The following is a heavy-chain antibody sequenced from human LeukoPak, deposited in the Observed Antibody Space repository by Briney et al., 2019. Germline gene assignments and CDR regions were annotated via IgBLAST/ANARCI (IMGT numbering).Heavy chain of an antibody. CDR1: GFNFNDAA. Sequence: GGSLRLSCAASGFNFNDAAMTWVRQAPGKGLEWVSLIASSGRNTYYTDAVRGRCTISRDNSKNTLSLQMNSLRVEDTAMYYCAKDIQLSAWGLGTMVTVSS. V-gene: IGHV3-23*01. CDR3: AKDIQLSA. J-gene: IGHJ3*01. CDR2: IASSGRNT. D-gene: IGHD5-24*01.